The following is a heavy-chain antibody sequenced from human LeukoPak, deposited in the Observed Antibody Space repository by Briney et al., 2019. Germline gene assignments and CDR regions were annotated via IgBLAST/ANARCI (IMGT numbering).Heavy chain of an antibody. CDR2: TRYDGSNE. CDR3: AKDSPGIRSGSIDY. V-gene: IGHV3-30*02. D-gene: IGHD3-10*01. J-gene: IGHJ4*02. Sequence: GGSLRLSCAASGFTFSSYGMHWVRQAPGKGLEWVAFTRYDGSNEYYADSVKGRFTIPRDNSKNTLYLQMNSLRAEDTAVYYCAKDSPGIRSGSIDYWGQGTLVTVSS. CDR1: GFTFSSYG.